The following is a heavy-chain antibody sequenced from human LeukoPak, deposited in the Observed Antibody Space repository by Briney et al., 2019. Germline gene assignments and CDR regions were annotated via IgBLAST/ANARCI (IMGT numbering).Heavy chain of an antibody. D-gene: IGHD6-19*01. Sequence: GGSLRLSCAASGFTFSSYSMNWVRQAPGKGVEWVSYISSSSSTIYYADSVKGRFTISRDNAKNSLYLQMNSLRAEDTAVYYCARDPVDIAVAGTAFDYWGQGPLVTVSS. V-gene: IGHV3-48*01. CDR3: ARDPVDIAVAGTAFDY. CDR2: ISSSSSTI. J-gene: IGHJ4*02. CDR1: GFTFSSYS.